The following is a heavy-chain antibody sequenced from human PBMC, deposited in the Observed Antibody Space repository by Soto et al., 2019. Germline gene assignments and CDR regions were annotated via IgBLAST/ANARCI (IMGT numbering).Heavy chain of an antibody. CDR2: IYYSGRT. V-gene: IGHV4-30-4*01. CDR1: GGSISSGDYY. Sequence: KTSETLSLTCTVSGGSISSGDYYWTWIRQPPGKGLEWIGYIYYSGRTKYNPSLESRITISIDTSKNHFSLKLSSVSAADTAVYYCAGDRSNSPDYFDYWGQGTLVTVSS. D-gene: IGHD6-6*01. CDR3: AGDRSNSPDYFDY. J-gene: IGHJ4*02.